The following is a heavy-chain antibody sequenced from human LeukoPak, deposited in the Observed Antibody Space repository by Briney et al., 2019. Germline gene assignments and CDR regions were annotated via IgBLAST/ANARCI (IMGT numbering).Heavy chain of an antibody. Sequence: GGSLRLSCAASGFTFSSSGMHWVRQAPGKGLEWVAVISYDGSDKYYADSVKGRFTFSRDNSKNTLYLQMNSLRAEDTAVYYCAKEYCSNSVCHSLDYWGQGTLVTVSS. CDR2: ISYDGSDK. V-gene: IGHV3-30*18. CDR1: GFTFSSSG. D-gene: IGHD2-8*01. J-gene: IGHJ4*02. CDR3: AKEYCSNSVCHSLDY.